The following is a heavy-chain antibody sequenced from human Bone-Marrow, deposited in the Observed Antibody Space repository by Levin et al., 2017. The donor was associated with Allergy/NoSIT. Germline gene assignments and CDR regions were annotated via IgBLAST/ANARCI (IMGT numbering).Heavy chain of an antibody. CDR3: ARIRGEYYDSSGVASRGHFDS. V-gene: IGHV3-66*01. J-gene: IGHJ4*02. Sequence: PGGSLRLSCAASGFTASYNHMSWVRQAPGDGLEWVSVIYGDDTTYYVDSVRGRFTISRDNSRNILYLQMNTLRAEDTAVYYWARIRGEYYDSSGVASRGHFDSWGQGTLVTVSS. D-gene: IGHD3-22*01. CDR1: GFTASYNH. CDR2: IYGDDTT.